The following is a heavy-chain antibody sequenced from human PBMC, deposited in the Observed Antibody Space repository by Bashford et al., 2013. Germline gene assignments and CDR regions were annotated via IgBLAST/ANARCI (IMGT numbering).Heavy chain of an antibody. CDR1: GFSLSTSGSG. J-gene: IGHJ4*02. CDR2: IYWDDDK. V-gene: IGHV2-5*02. Sequence: SGPTXVKPTQTLTLTCTFXGFSLSTSGSGCGLGPSAPRKALEWLALIYWDDDKRYSPSLKSRLTITKGTSKNQVVLTMTNMDPVDTATYYCAHRHGYTYFDYWGQGTRRSPSPQ. D-gene: IGHD5-24*01. CDR3: AHRHGYTYFDY.